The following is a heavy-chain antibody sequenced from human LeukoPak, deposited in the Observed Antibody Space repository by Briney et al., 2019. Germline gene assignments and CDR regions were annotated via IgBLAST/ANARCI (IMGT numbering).Heavy chain of an antibody. CDR1: GYTFTGYY. Sequence: ASVKVSCKASGYTFTGYYMHWVRQAPGQGLEWMGWINPNSGGTNYAQKFQGRVTMTRDTSISTAYMELSRLRSDDTAVYYCARDPGYCSSTSCYNPYYYYGMDVWGQGTTVTVSS. D-gene: IGHD2-2*02. V-gene: IGHV1-2*02. J-gene: IGHJ6*02. CDR2: INPNSGGT. CDR3: ARDPGYCSSTSCYNPYYYYGMDV.